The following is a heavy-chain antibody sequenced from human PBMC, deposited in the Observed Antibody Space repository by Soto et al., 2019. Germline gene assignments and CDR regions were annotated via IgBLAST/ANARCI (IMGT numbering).Heavy chain of an antibody. D-gene: IGHD6-13*01. V-gene: IGHV4-39*01. J-gene: IGHJ4*02. CDR1: GGSISSSSYY. CDR3: ARSARDSSSWYSPQVDY. CDR2: IYYSGST. Sequence: SETLSLTCTVSGGSISSSSYYWGWIRQPPGKGLEWIGSIYYSGSTYYNPSLKSRVTISVDTSKNQFSLKLSSVTAADTAVYYCARSARDSSSWYSPQVDYWGQGTLVTVSS.